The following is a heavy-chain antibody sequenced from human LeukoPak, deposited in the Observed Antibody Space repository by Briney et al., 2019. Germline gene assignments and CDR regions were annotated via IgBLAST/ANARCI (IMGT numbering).Heavy chain of an antibody. CDR2: TYYRSKWYN. CDR3: ARGPAPDSSGWCPYFDY. Sequence: SQTLSLTCAISGDSVSSNSAAWNWIRQSPSRGLEWLGRTYYRSKWYNDYAVSVKSRITINPDTSKNQFSLQLNSVTPEDTAVYYCARGPAPDSSGWCPYFDYWGQGTLVTVSS. CDR1: GDSVSSNSAA. D-gene: IGHD6-19*01. V-gene: IGHV6-1*01. J-gene: IGHJ4*02.